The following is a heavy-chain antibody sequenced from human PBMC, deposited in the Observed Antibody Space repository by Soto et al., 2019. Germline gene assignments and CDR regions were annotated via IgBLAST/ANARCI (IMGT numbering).Heavy chain of an antibody. J-gene: IGHJ6*02. CDR2: IIPIFGTA. CDR1: GDTFSSYA. Sequence: QVQLVQSGAEVKKPGSSVKVSCKASGDTFSSYAISWVRQAPGQGVEWMGGIIPIFGTATYAQKFQGRVTITADESTSTAYMEWSSLRSEDTAVYYCARDGSGYRSRASPMDVWGQGTTVTVSS. V-gene: IGHV1-69*01. D-gene: IGHD3-22*01. CDR3: ARDGSGYRSRASPMDV.